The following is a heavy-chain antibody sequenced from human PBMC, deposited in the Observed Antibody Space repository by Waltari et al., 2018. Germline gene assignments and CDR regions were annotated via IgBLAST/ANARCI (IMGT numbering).Heavy chain of an antibody. V-gene: IGHV1-69*13. CDR1: GDTFRNYA. CDR3: ARSQVVVIAPLDC. Sequence: QVQLVQSAAEVKKPGSSVKISCTASGDTFRNYASTWVRQAPGQGLEWMGGILPRFATSNYAQKFQGRVTITADDSTSTAYVELSSLRSEDTAIYYCARSQVVVIAPLDCWGQGTLVTVSS. CDR2: ILPRFATS. J-gene: IGHJ4*02. D-gene: IGHD2-21*01.